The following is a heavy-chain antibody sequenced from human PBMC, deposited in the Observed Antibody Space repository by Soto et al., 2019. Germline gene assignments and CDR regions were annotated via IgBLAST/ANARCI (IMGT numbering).Heavy chain of an antibody. CDR1: GGTFSSYA. J-gene: IGHJ4*02. Sequence: QVQLVQSGAEVKKPGSSVKVSCKASGGTFSSYAISWVRQAPGQGLEWMGGIIPIFGTANYAQKLQGRVTMTTDTSTSTADMELRSLRSDDTAVYYCARDRGVSGSYSSIPDYWGQGTLVTVSS. D-gene: IGHD1-26*01. V-gene: IGHV1-69*06. CDR2: IIPIFGTA. CDR3: ARDRGVSGSYSSIPDY.